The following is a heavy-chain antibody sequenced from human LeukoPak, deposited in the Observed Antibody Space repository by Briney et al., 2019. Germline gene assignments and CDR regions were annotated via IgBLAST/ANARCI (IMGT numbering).Heavy chain of an antibody. CDR3: SRGRYMDV. CDR1: GGSFSGYY. CDR2: INHSGST. V-gene: IGHV4-34*01. J-gene: IGHJ6*03. Sequence: SETLSLTCAVYGGSFSGYYWSWIRQPPGKGLEWIGEINHSGSTNYNPSLKSRVTISVDTSKNQFSLKLSSVTAADTAVYYCSRGRYMDVWGKGTSVTVSS.